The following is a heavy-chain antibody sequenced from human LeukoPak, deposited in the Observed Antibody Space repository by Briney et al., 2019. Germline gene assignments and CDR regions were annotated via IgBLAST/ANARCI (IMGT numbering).Heavy chain of an antibody. J-gene: IGHJ4*02. CDR1: GGSISGYY. D-gene: IGHD6-13*01. V-gene: IGHV4-59*04. Sequence: SETLSLTCTVSGGSISGYYWSWIRQPPGKGLEWIGNIYYSGSTYYNPSLKSRVTISVDTSKNQFSLRLRSVTAADTAVYYCARHSSSSWSTPFDYWGQGTLVTVSS. CDR2: IYYSGST. CDR3: ARHSSSSWSTPFDY.